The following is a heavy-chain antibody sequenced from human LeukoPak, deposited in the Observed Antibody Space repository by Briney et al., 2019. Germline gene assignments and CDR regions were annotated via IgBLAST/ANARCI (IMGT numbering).Heavy chain of an antibody. CDR1: GFTFSSYG. J-gene: IGHJ6*02. D-gene: IGHD2-15*01. Sequence: PGGSLRLSCAASGFTFSSYGMHWVRQAPGKGLEWVAVISYDGSNKYYADSVKGRFTISRDNSKNTLYLQMNTLRAEDTAVYYCAKYGRSGYSSGMDVWGQGTTVTVSS. V-gene: IGHV3-30*18. CDR3: AKYGRSGYSSGMDV. CDR2: ISYDGSNK.